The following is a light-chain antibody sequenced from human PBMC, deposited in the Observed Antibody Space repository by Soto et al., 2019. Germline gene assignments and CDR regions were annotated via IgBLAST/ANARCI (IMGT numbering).Light chain of an antibody. CDR1: SSDVGAYNY. CDR3: SSKRSSTYVV. J-gene: IGLJ2*01. Sequence: QSALTQPASVSGSPGQSITISCTGTSSDVGAYNYVSWYQHHPGKAPKLMIYDVTNRPSGVSNRFSGSKSGNTASLTISGLQAEDEAEYYCSSKRSSTYVVFGRGTQLTVL. CDR2: DVT. V-gene: IGLV2-14*03.